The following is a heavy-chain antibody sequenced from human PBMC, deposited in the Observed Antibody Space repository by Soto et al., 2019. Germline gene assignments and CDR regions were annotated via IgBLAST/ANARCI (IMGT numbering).Heavy chain of an antibody. V-gene: IGHV3-11*05. CDR2: ISSSGSYT. Sequence: QVQLVESGGGLVKPGGSLRLSCAASGFTFSDYHMSWIRQAPGKGLEWVSDISSSGSYTNYADSVKGRFTISRDKAKNSVYLQMNSLRAEDTAMYYCARDTVVRGVIDYYYYYGLDVWGQGTTVTVSS. CDR1: GFTFSDYH. J-gene: IGHJ6*02. D-gene: IGHD3-10*01. CDR3: ARDTVVRGVIDYYYYYGLDV.